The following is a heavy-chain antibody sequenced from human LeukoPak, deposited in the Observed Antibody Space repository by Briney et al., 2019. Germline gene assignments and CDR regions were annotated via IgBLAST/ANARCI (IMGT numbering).Heavy chain of an antibody. CDR3: ARGRRDGTRNAFDI. CDR1: GFTFSSYS. V-gene: IGHV3-21*01. J-gene: IGHJ3*02. D-gene: IGHD5-24*01. Sequence: KSGGSLRLSCAASGFTFSSYSMNWVRQAPGKGLEWVSSISSSSYIYYADSVKGRFTISRDNAKNSLYLQMNSLRAEDTAVYYCARGRRDGTRNAFDIWGQGTMVTVSS. CDR2: ISSSSYI.